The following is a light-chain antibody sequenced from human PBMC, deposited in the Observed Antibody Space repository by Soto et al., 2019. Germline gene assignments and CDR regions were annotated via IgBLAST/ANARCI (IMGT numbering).Light chain of an antibody. CDR3: QQYSIWRT. Sequence: EIEMTQSPATLSLAPGERVTRACRASESVSTNLAWYQQKAGQAPRLLIYGASTRATGIPARFSGSGSGTEFTLTISVLQSEDFAVYHCQQYSIWRTFGQGTKVEIK. CDR2: GAS. J-gene: IGKJ1*01. CDR1: ESVSTN. V-gene: IGKV3-15*01.